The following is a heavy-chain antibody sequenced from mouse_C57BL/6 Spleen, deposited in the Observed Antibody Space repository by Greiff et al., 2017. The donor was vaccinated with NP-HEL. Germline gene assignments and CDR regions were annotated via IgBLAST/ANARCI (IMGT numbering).Heavy chain of an antibody. CDR2: IWSGGST. CDR1: GFSLTSYG. D-gene: IGHD1-1*01. V-gene: IGHV2-2*01. J-gene: IGHJ4*01. CDR3: ARSPIYYYDSRSSYYAMDY. Sequence: VQLVESGPGLVQPSQSLSITCTVSGFSLTSYGVHWVRQSPGKGLEWLGVIWSGGSTDYNAAFISRLSISKDNSKSQVFFKMNSLQADDTAIYYCARSPIYYYDSRSSYYAMDYWGQGTSVTVSS.